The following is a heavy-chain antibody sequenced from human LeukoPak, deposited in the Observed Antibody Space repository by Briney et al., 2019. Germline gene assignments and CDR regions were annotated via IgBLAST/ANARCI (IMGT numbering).Heavy chain of an antibody. CDR1: DGSISSYY. Sequence: PSETLSLTCTVSDGSISSYYWSWIRQPPGKGLEWIGYIYYSGSTNYNRSLKSRVTISVDTSKNQFSLKLSSVTAADTAVYYCARLQYSSSSANFDYWGQGTLVTVSS. CDR3: ARLQYSSSSANFDY. D-gene: IGHD6-6*01. CDR2: IYYSGST. V-gene: IGHV4-59*01. J-gene: IGHJ4*02.